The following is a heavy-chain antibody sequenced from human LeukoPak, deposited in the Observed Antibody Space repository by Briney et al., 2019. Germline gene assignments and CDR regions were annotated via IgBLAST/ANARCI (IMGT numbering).Heavy chain of an antibody. V-gene: IGHV1-2*02. CDR2: INPSSGDT. CDR3: VRDCLIAAATKALDY. J-gene: IGHJ4*02. D-gene: IGHD6-13*01. Sequence: VASVKVSCKASGYTFTGYYMHWVRQAPGQGLEWMGWINPSSGDTNYAQKFQGRVTMTRDTSISAAYMELSRLTSDDTAVYYCVRDCLIAAATKALDYWGQGTLVTVSS. CDR1: GYTFTGYY.